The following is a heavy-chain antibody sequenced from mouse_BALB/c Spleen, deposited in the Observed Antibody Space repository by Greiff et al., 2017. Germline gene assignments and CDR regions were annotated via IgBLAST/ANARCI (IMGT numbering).Heavy chain of an antibody. D-gene: IGHD2-2*01. CDR3: ARDGGYGYDVRDYAMDY. J-gene: IGHJ4*01. Sequence: VKLEESGPGLVAPSQSLSITCTVSGFSLTSYGVHWVRQPPGKGLEWLGVIWAGGSTNYNSALMSRLSISKDNSKSQVFLKMNSLQTDDTAMYYCARDGGYGYDVRDYAMDYWGQGTSVTVSS. CDR1: GFSLTSYG. CDR2: IWAGGST. V-gene: IGHV2-9*02.